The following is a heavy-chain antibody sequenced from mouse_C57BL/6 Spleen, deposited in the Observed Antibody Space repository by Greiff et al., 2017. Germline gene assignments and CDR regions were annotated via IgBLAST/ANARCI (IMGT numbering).Heavy chain of an antibody. J-gene: IGHJ4*01. D-gene: IGHD1-1*01. V-gene: IGHV1-69*01. CDR1: GYTFTSYW. CDR2: IDPSDSYT. Sequence: QVQLQQSGAELVMPGASVKLSCKASGYTFTSYWMHWVKQRPGQGLEWIGEIDPSDSYTNYNQKFKGKSTLTVDKSSSTAYMQLSSLTSEDSAVYYCASVITTVAAMDYWGQGTSVTVSS. CDR3: ASVITTVAAMDY.